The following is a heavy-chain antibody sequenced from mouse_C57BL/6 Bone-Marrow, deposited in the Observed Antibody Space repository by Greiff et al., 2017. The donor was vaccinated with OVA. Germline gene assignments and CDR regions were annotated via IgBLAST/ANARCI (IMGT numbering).Heavy chain of an antibody. CDR2: INPYNGGT. CDR1: GYTFTDYY. CDR3: AREEDYFDY. J-gene: IGHJ2*01. Sequence: VQLQQSGPVLVKPGASVKMSCKASGYTFTDYYMNWVKQSHGKSLEWIGVINPYNGGTSYNQKFKGKATLTVDKSSSTAYMELNSLTSEDSAVYYCAREEDYFDYWGQGTTLTVSS. V-gene: IGHV1-19*01.